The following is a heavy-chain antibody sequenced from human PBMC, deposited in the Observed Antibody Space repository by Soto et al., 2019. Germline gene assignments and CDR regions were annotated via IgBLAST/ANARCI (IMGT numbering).Heavy chain of an antibody. Sequence: ASVKVSCKASGYTFTSYGISWVRQTPGQGLEWMGWISAYNGNTNYAQKLQGRVTMTTDTSTSTAYIELRSLRSDDTAVYYCARDPGSNYYDSSGYYFIGYYYYGMDVWGQGTTVTVSS. V-gene: IGHV1-18*01. CDR3: ARDPGSNYYDSSGYYFIGYYYYGMDV. CDR2: ISAYNGNT. CDR1: GYTFTSYG. D-gene: IGHD3-22*01. J-gene: IGHJ6*02.